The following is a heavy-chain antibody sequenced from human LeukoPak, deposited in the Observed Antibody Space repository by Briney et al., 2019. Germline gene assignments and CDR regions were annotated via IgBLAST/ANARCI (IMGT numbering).Heavy chain of an antibody. CDR3: ARDQTSSWSHPFDY. Sequence: ASVKVSCKASGYTFTSYDINWVRQATGQGLEWMGWMNPNSGNTGYAQKFQGRVTMTRNTSISTAYMELSSLRSEDTAVYYCARDQTSSWSHPFDYWGQETLVTVSS. D-gene: IGHD6-13*01. CDR1: GYTFTSYD. V-gene: IGHV1-8*01. J-gene: IGHJ4*02. CDR2: MNPNSGNT.